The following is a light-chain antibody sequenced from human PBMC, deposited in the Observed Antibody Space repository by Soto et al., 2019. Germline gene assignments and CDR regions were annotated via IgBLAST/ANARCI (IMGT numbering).Light chain of an antibody. J-gene: IGKJ5*01. CDR1: QSVSSY. CDR3: QQYGSSPIT. CDR2: DAS. Sequence: EIVLTQSPATLSLSPVERATLSCSASQSVSSYLAWYQQKPGQAPRLLIYDASNRATGIPARFSGSGSGTDFTLTISSLEPEDFAVYYCQQYGSSPITFGQGTRLEIK. V-gene: IGKV3-11*01.